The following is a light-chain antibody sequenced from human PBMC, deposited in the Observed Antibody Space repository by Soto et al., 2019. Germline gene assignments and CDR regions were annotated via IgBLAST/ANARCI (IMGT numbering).Light chain of an antibody. J-gene: IGKJ1*01. V-gene: IGKV1-5*01. CDR1: QSISSW. CDR2: DAS. Sequence: DIPMTQSPSTLSASVGDRVTITCRANQSISSWLAWYQQKPGKAPKLLIYDASSLESGVPSRFSGSGSGTEFTLTISSLQPDDFATYYCQQYNSYGTFGQGTKVEIK. CDR3: QQYNSYGT.